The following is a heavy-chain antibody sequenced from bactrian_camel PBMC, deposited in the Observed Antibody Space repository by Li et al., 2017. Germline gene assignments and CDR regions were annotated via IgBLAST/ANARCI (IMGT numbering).Heavy chain of an antibody. Sequence: QVQLVESGGGAVQAGGSLTLSCEASGGTLSSFSLAWFRQGVDKKREGVACIALDGRTGYTDSVKGCFTISRDNAKNSVYLQMHSLKPEDSAMYYCAAVKNSPCANWHVADFNYWGRGTQVTVS. CDR3: AAVKNSPCANWHVADFNY. CDR2: IALDGRT. J-gene: IGHJ6*01. CDR1: GGTLSSFS. V-gene: IGHV3S53*01. D-gene: IGHD7*01.